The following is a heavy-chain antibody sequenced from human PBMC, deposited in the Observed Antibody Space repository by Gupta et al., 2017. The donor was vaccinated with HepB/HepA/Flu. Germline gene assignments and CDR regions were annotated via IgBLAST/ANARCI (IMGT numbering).Heavy chain of an antibody. V-gene: IGHV4-34*01. CDR3: ARGRGSSSWVDP. J-gene: IGHJ5*02. CDR2: INHSGST. Sequence: QVQLQQWGAGLLKPSETLSLTCAVYGGSFSGYYWSWIRQPPGKGLEWIGEINHSGSTNYNPSLKSRVTISVNTSKNQFSLKLSSVTAADTAVYYCARGRGSSSWVDPWGQGTLVTVSS. CDR1: GGSFSGYY. D-gene: IGHD6-6*01.